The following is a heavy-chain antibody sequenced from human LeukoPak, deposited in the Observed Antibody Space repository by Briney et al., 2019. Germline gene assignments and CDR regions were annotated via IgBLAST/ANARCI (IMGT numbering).Heavy chain of an antibody. CDR1: GGSISSYY. V-gene: IGHV4-59*08. J-gene: IGHJ4*02. CDR2: IYYSGST. Sequence: SETLSLICTVSGGSISSYYWSWIRQPPEKGLEWIGYIYYSGSTNYNPSLKSRVTISVDTSKNQFSLKLSSVTAADTAVYYCARPGGSGSYYQYWGQGTLVTVSS. D-gene: IGHD3-10*01. CDR3: ARPGGSGSYYQY.